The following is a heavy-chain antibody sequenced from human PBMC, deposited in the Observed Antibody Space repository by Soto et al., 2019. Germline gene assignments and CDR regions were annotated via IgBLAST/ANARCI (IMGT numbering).Heavy chain of an antibody. D-gene: IGHD1-7*01. CDR2: ISASGDNT. CDR1: GFTFNRYG. J-gene: IGHJ4*02. Sequence: PGGSLRLSCAASGFTFNRYGMSWVRQAPGKGLEWVSAISASGDNTYYAESVKGRFTISRDSSNNTLYLQMNSLRADDTALYYCVKLRLELLYLDSWGLGAMVTVSS. V-gene: IGHV3-23*01. CDR3: VKLRLELLYLDS.